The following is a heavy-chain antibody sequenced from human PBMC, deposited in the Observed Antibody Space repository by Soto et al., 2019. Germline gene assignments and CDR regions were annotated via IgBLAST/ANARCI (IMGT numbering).Heavy chain of an antibody. Sequence: EVQLLESGGGLVQPGGSLRLSCAASGFTFSSYAMSWVRQAPGKGLEWVSAISSSGGSTYYADSVKGRFTISRDNSKNTLYQQKNSLRAEDTAVYYCAKEEEGIAVAGTSDYWGQGTLVTVSS. V-gene: IGHV3-23*01. CDR1: GFTFSSYA. CDR2: ISSSGGST. J-gene: IGHJ4*02. D-gene: IGHD6-19*01. CDR3: AKEEEGIAVAGTSDY.